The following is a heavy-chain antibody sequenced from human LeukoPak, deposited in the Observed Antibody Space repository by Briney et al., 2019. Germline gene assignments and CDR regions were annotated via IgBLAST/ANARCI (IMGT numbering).Heavy chain of an antibody. CDR3: VKDIQLSY. D-gene: IGHD3-16*02. CDR2: ISFIGANT. CDR1: GFGFKDAA. Sequence: GGSLRLSCAASGFGFKDAAMTWVRQAPGKALEWVSLISFIGANTYYADSVKGRFTISRDNSKSTVSLQMNSLRAEDTAMYYFVKDIQLSYWGQGTLVTVSS. J-gene: IGHJ4*02. V-gene: IGHV3-23*01.